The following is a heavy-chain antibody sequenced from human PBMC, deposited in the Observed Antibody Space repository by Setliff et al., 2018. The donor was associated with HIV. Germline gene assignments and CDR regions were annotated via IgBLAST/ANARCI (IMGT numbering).Heavy chain of an antibody. CDR2: ISSYTGKT. Sequence: ASVKVSCKTSGYSFSSHGVSWVRQAPGQGLEWVGWISSYTGKTKYAQNVQGRVTLTTDTSTSTAYMDLRSLRPDDTAVYYCASIDCGGDCYSYYYYGMDVWGQGTTVTVSS. V-gene: IGHV1-18*01. CDR1: GYSFSSHG. D-gene: IGHD2-21*02. J-gene: IGHJ6*02. CDR3: ASIDCGGDCYSYYYYGMDV.